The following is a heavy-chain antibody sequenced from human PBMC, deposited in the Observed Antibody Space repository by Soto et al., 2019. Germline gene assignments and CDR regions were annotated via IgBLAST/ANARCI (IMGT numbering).Heavy chain of an antibody. CDR2: ISGGSDAT. V-gene: IGHV3-23*01. CDR1: GFTFGSYA. CDR3: PTVRTYDFWGGQRYFDY. J-gene: IGHJ4*02. D-gene: IGHD3-3*01. Sequence: VQLLESGGSLVQPGGSLSLSCVASGFTFGSYAMNWVRQAPGKGLEWISAISGGSDATFYADSVKGRFTISRDDSKNPLYLQLQTLRDDYPAVYSCPTVRTYDFWGGQRYFDYWGQGTLITVSS.